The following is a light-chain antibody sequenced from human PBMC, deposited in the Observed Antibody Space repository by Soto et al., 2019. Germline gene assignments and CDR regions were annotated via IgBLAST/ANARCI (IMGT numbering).Light chain of an antibody. Sequence: QSALTQPASVSGSPGQSITISCTGTSSDVGSYNLVSWYQQHPGKAPKLMIHEVSKRPSGVSNRFSGSKSGNTASLTISGLQAEDEADYYCCSYAGSSNVFGTGTKVTVL. CDR2: EVS. J-gene: IGLJ1*01. V-gene: IGLV2-23*02. CDR1: SSDVGSYNL. CDR3: CSYAGSSNV.